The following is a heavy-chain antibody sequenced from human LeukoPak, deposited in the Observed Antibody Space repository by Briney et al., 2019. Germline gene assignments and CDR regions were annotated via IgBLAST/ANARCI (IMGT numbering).Heavy chain of an antibody. CDR3: AKDTHYYDSSGYWD. CDR2: ISSSGSTI. D-gene: IGHD3-22*01. J-gene: IGHJ4*02. V-gene: IGHV3-11*01. CDR1: GFTFSDYY. Sequence: PGGSLRLSCAASGFTFSDYYMSWIRQAPGKGLEWVSYISSSGSTIYYADSVKGRFTISRDNAKNSLYLQMNSLRAEDTALYYCAKDTHYYDSSGYWDWGQGTLVTVSS.